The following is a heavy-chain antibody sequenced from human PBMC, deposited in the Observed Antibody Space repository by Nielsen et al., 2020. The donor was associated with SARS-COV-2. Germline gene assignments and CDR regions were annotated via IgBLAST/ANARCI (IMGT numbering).Heavy chain of an antibody. V-gene: IGHV4-59*08. CDR2: FYHTGST. Sequence: SETLSLTCTVSTDSFSDYYWSWFRQPPGQRLEWIGYFYHTGSTRSNPSLKSRVSISGDTSKNQFSLELRSVTAADTAIYYCARQNPLFSTSRLVDWWGQGTLVTVSS. CDR1: TDSFSDYY. D-gene: IGHD6-6*01. CDR3: ARQNPLFSTSRLVDW. J-gene: IGHJ4*02.